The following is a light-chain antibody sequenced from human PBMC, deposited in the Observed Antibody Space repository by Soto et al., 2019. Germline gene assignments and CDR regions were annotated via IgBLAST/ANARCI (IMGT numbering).Light chain of an antibody. CDR1: QSVSSN. J-gene: IGKJ4*01. V-gene: IGKV3-11*01. CDR2: DAS. Sequence: EIVMTQSPATLSVSPGERATLSCRASQSVSSNLAWYQQKPGQAPRLLVYDASNRATGIPARFSGSGSGTDFTLTISSLEPEDFAVYFCQHRGNWPLTFGGGTRWIS. CDR3: QHRGNWPLT.